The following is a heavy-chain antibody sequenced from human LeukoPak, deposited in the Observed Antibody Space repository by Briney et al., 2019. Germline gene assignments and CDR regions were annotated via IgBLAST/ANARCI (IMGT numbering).Heavy chain of an antibody. V-gene: IGHV3-7*01. J-gene: IGHJ4*02. Sequence: GGSLRLSCAVSEFDFSGYWMTWVRQAPGKGLEWVATMNHEGSETYYLHSVKGRFTISRDNAENSLYLLMNGLRPEDMALYYCVRGGRATFDAWGQGTLVTVSS. CDR3: VRGGRATFDA. D-gene: IGHD5-12*01. CDR2: MNHEGSET. CDR1: EFDFSGYW.